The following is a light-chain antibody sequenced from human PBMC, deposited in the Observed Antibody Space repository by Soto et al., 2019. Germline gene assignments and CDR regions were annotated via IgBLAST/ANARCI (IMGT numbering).Light chain of an antibody. V-gene: IGKV1-39*01. CDR1: QSISSY. Sequence: DIQMTQSPSPLSASVGDRVTITCRASQSISSYLNWYQHKSGKAPKLLIYAASSLQSGVPSRFSGSGSGTDFTLTISSLQPEDFATYYCQQSYTTPLTFGGGTKVEIK. CDR3: QQSYTTPLT. CDR2: AAS. J-gene: IGKJ4*01.